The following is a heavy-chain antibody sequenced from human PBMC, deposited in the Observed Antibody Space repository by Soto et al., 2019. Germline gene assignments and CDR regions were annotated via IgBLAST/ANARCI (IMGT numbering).Heavy chain of an antibody. Sequence: PSETLSLTCTVSGGSVSSGNYYWSWIRQPPGKGLEWIGYFYYTGSTNYNPSPKSRVTISVDASKNQFSLRLSSLTAADTAVYYCARSMHYSDGSNYSPFDYWGQGTLVTVSS. J-gene: IGHJ4*02. CDR2: FYYTGST. CDR3: ARSMHYSDGSNYSPFDY. D-gene: IGHD3-22*01. V-gene: IGHV4-61*01. CDR1: GGSVSSGNYY.